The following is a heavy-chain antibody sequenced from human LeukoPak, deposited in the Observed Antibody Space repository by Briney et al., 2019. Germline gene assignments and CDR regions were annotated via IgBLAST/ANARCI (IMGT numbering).Heavy chain of an antibody. Sequence: SETLSLTCTVSGGSISSSSYYWGWIRQPPGKGLEWIGSIYYSGSTYYNPSLKSRVTISLDTSKNQFSLKLSSVAAADTAVYYCARGSHLGVHPNWFDPWGQGTLVTVSS. D-gene: IGHD3-3*01. CDR3: ARGSHLGVHPNWFDP. V-gene: IGHV4-39*07. J-gene: IGHJ5*02. CDR1: GGSISSSSYY. CDR2: IYYSGST.